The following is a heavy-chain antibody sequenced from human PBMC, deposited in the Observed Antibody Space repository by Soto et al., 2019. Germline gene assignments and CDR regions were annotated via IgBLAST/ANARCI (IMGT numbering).Heavy chain of an antibody. CDR2: INSDGSST. J-gene: IGHJ2*01. V-gene: IGHV3-74*01. Sequence: LRLSCAASGFIFSSYWMHWVRQAPGKGLVWVSRINSDGSSTTYADSVKGRFTISRDNSKNTLYLQMNSLRAEDTAVYYCARPRGYGGNPYWYFDLWGRGTLVTVSS. D-gene: IGHD5-12*01. CDR3: ARPRGYGGNPYWYFDL. CDR1: GFIFSSYW.